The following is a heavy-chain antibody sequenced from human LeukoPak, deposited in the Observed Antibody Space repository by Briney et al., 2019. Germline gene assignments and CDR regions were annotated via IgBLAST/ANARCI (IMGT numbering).Heavy chain of an antibody. CDR1: GFTFNNYA. D-gene: IGHD6-13*01. V-gene: IGHV3-23*01. CDR3: AKVVAAGPNDAFDI. J-gene: IGHJ3*02. Sequence: GSLRLSCAASGFTFNNYAVSWVRQAPGKGLEWVSAISGSGGSTYYADSVKGRFTISRDNSKNTLYLQMNSLRAEDTAVYYCAKVVAAGPNDAFDIWGQGTMVTVSS. CDR2: ISGSGGST.